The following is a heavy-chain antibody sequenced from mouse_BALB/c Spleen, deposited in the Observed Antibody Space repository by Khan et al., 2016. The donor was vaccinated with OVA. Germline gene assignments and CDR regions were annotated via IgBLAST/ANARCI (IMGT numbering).Heavy chain of an antibody. D-gene: IGHD2-14*01. CDR3: AKEGAYYRSDGWFAY. CDR2: INPVSDYT. V-gene: IGHV1-4*01. Sequence: QVQLKQSGAELTRPGASVKMSCKASGYTFTSYTMHWVKQRPGQGLEWNGYINPVSDYTNYNQNFKDKATLTADKSSSTAYMQLRSLTSEDSAVYYCAKEGAYYRSDGWFAYWGQGTLVTVST. J-gene: IGHJ3*01. CDR1: GYTFTSYT.